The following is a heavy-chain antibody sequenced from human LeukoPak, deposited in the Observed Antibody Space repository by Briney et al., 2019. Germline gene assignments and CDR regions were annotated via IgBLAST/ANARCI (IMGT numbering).Heavy chain of an antibody. CDR2: INPDGTVT. CDR3: ILYG. D-gene: IGHD4-17*01. J-gene: IGHJ1*01. Sequence: GGSLRLSCAVSEFLLSRYGMNWRRQAPGKGLEGVANINPDGTVTYYVDSVKGRFTISRDNAKKSLYLQVNRRRTEDTPVYYLILYGGGRGAPVTVSS. CDR1: EFLLSRYG. V-gene: IGHV3-7*03.